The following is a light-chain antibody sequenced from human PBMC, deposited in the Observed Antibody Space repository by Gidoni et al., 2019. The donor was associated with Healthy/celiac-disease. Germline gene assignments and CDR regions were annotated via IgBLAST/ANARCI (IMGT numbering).Light chain of an antibody. Sequence: SYELTQPPSVSVSPGQTARITCSGDALPKQYAYWYQQKPGQAPVLVIYKDSERPSGLPERFSGSSSGTTVTLTISGVQAEDEADYYCQSADSSDWVFGGGTKLTVL. CDR2: KDS. V-gene: IGLV3-25*03. CDR1: ALPKQY. J-gene: IGLJ3*02. CDR3: QSADSSDWV.